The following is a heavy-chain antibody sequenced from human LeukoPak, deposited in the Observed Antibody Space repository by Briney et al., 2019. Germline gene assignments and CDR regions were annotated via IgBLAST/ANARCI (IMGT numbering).Heavy chain of an antibody. CDR3: ARESLSTAMAYGMDV. J-gene: IGHJ6*02. CDR1: GGSISSYY. Sequence: SETLSLTCTVSGGSISSYYWSWIRQPPGKGLEWIGYINYSGSTNYNPSLKSRVTVSVDTSKNQFSLKLSSVTAADTAVYYCARESLSTAMAYGMDVWGQGTTVTVSS. D-gene: IGHD5-18*01. CDR2: INYSGST. V-gene: IGHV4-59*01.